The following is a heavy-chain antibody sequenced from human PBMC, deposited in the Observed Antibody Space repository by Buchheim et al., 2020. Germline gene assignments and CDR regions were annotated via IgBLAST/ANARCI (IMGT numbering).Heavy chain of an antibody. CDR2: IYNSGSN. Sequence: QVQLQESGTGLVKPSETLSLTCTVSGGSIISYYWSWIRQPAGKGLEWIGRIYNSGSNNYNPSLKSRGTMSVGTSKNQFSMKLISVTAADTAVYYCARGEGYSYPLWFDPWGQGTL. D-gene: IGHD5-18*01. J-gene: IGHJ5*02. CDR3: ARGEGYSYPLWFDP. CDR1: GGSIISYY. V-gene: IGHV4-4*07.